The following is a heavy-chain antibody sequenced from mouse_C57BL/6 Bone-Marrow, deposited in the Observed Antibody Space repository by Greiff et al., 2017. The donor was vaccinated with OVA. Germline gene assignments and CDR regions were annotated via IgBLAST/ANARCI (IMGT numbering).Heavy chain of an antibody. Sequence: EVKLVESGEGLVKPGGSLKLSCAASGFTFSSYAMSWVRQTPEKRLEWVAYISSGGDYIYFADTVKGRFTISRDNARNTLYLQMSSLKSEDTAMYYCTRDPYWYFDVWGTGTTVTVSS. CDR2: ISSGGDYI. CDR1: GFTFSSYA. J-gene: IGHJ1*03. V-gene: IGHV5-9-1*02. CDR3: TRDPYWYFDV.